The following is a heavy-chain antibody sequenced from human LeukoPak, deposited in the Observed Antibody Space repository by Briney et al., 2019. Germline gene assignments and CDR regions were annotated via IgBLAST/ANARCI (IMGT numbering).Heavy chain of an antibody. D-gene: IGHD3-22*01. J-gene: IGHJ6*03. CDR1: GGSISNYY. CDR3: ARALAHYYDNSGLGYYSYMDV. CDR2: IDYSGRT. V-gene: IGHV4-59*12. Sequence: SETLSLTCSVSGGSISNYYWSWIRGSPGKRLECIGYIDYSGRTNYNSSLKSRVTLSVDTSKNQFSLKLTSVTAADTAVYYCARALAHYYDNSGLGYYSYMDVWGKGTTVTVSS.